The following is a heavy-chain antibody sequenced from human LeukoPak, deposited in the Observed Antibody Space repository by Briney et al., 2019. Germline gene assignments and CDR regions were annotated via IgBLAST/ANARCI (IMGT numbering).Heavy chain of an antibody. Sequence: SQTLSLTCTVSGGSISSGDYYWSWIRQPPGKGLEWIGEIYHSGSTNYNPSLKSRVTISVDKSKNQFSLKLSSVTAADTAVYYCAREEESYYYGSGSYCYWGQGTLVTVSS. D-gene: IGHD3-10*01. J-gene: IGHJ4*02. V-gene: IGHV4-30-4*01. CDR1: GGSISSGDYY. CDR3: AREEESYYYGSGSYCY. CDR2: IYHSGST.